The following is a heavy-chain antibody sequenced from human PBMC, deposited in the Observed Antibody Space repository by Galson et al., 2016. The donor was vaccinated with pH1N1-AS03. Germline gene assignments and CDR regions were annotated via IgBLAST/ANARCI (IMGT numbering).Heavy chain of an antibody. J-gene: IGHJ4*02. CDR2: IRQDGSDK. CDR3: AKDIGVLMVYTEGPFDY. V-gene: IGHV3-7*03. D-gene: IGHD2-8*01. CDR1: GFTFSSSW. Sequence: SLRLSCAASGFTFSSSWMSWVRQAPGKGLEWVANIRQDGSDKYYVDSVRGRFTISRDNAKNSLYLEMNSLRAEDTALYYCAKDIGVLMVYTEGPFDYWGPGTLVTVSS.